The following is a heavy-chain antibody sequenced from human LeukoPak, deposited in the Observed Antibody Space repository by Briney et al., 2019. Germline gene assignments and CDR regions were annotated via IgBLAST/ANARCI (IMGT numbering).Heavy chain of an antibody. V-gene: IGHV3-23*01. CDR2: ISGFNT. CDR3: AKDICTSVRCPLYSDS. Sequence: HPGGSLRLSCTASGFAFRNYAMSWVRQAPGKGLEWVSGISGFNTYYADSVKGRFTISRDNSKNVLYLQMNHLRAEDTAIYYCAKDICTSVRCPLYSDSWGQGTLVTVSS. J-gene: IGHJ4*02. CDR1: GFAFRNYA. D-gene: IGHD2-8*02.